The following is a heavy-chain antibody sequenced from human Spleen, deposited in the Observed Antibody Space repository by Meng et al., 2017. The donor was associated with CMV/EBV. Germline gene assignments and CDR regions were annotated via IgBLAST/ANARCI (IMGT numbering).Heavy chain of an antibody. CDR2: IYSGGST. CDR1: GFTVSSNY. Sequence: GGSLRLSCAASGFTVSSNYMSWVRQAPGKGLEWVSVIYSGGSTYYADSVKGRFTISRDNSKNTLYLQMNSLRAEDTAVYYCARDLGGVVAPYGMDVWGQGTTVTVS. J-gene: IGHJ6*02. CDR3: ARDLGGVVAPYGMDV. V-gene: IGHV3-53*01. D-gene: IGHD2-2*01.